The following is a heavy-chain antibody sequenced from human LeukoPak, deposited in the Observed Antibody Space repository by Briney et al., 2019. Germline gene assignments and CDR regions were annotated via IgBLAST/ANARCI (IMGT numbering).Heavy chain of an antibody. CDR3: ASHPPTARRTENYFDY. D-gene: IGHD6-6*01. CDR2: IYHSGST. CDR1: GGSISSGGYY. J-gene: IGHJ4*02. Sequence: PSETLSLTCTVSGGSISSGGYYWSWIRQPPGKGLEWIGYIYHSGSTYYNPSLKSRVTISVDRSKNQFSLKLSSVTAADTAVYYCASHPPTARRTENYFDYWGQGTLVTVSS. V-gene: IGHV4-30-2*01.